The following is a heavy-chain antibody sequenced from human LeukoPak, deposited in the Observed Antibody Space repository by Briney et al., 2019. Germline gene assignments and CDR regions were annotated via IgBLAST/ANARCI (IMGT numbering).Heavy chain of an antibody. D-gene: IGHD6-13*01. Sequence: ASVKVSCKASGYTFSNYAINWVRQAPGQGLEWMGWISTYNGNTDYAQKLQDRVTMTTDTSTSTAYMELRSLRSDDTAMYYCAREGIRIAAAGTIDYWGQGTLVTVSS. CDR1: GYTFSNYA. CDR3: AREGIRIAAAGTIDY. J-gene: IGHJ4*02. CDR2: ISTYNGNT. V-gene: IGHV1-18*01.